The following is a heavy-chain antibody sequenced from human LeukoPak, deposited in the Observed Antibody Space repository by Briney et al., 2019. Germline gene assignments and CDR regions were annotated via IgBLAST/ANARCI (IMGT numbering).Heavy chain of an antibody. CDR1: GFTFSDYW. Sequence: PGGSLRLSCEVSGFTFSDYWMSWVRQAPGKGLEWVANMNQDGSDKYYVDSVKGRFTISRDNAKNSLYLQMNSLRAEDAAVYYCARDKEVYYYASGSLGYWGQGTLVTVSS. V-gene: IGHV3-7*03. D-gene: IGHD3-10*01. CDR2: MNQDGSDK. J-gene: IGHJ4*02. CDR3: ARDKEVYYYASGSLGY.